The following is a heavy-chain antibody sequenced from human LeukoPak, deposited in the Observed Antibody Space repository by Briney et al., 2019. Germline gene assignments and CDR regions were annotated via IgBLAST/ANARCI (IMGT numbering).Heavy chain of an antibody. D-gene: IGHD3-3*01. CDR3: ARVLYYDFWSPFDY. J-gene: IGHJ4*02. CDR2: ISYDGSNK. Sequence: GGSLRLSCAASGFTFSTYGMNWVRQAPGKGLEWVAVISYDGSNKYYADSVKGRFTISRDNSKNTLYLQMNSLRAEDTAVYYCARVLYYDFWSPFDYWGQGTLVTVSS. V-gene: IGHV3-30*03. CDR1: GFTFSTYG.